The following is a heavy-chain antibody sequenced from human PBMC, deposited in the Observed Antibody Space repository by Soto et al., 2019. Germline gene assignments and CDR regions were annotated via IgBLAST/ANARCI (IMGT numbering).Heavy chain of an antibody. CDR3: ARGQQLWYSFDY. D-gene: IGHD5-18*01. J-gene: IGHJ4*02. Sequence: GGSLRLSCAASGFTFSSYAMSWVRQAPGKGLEWVSAISGSGGRTYYADSEQVRSTISRDNSKNTLYLQMNSLRAKATPVYYCARGQQLWYSFDYWGQGTPGTV. CDR1: GFTFSSYA. V-gene: IGHV3-23*01. CDR2: ISGSGGRT.